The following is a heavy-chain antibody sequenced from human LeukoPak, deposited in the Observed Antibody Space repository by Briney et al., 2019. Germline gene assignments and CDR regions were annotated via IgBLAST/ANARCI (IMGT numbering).Heavy chain of an antibody. Sequence: ASVKVSCKASGGTFSSYAISWVRQAPGQGLEWMGGIIPIFGTANYAQKFQGRVTITTDESTSTAYMELSSLRSEDTAVYYCAGVRYLSGGPPPNYYYYMDVWGKGTTVTVSS. CDR1: GGTFSSYA. CDR3: AGVRYLSGGPPPNYYYYMDV. V-gene: IGHV1-69*05. D-gene: IGHD7-27*01. J-gene: IGHJ6*03. CDR2: IIPIFGTA.